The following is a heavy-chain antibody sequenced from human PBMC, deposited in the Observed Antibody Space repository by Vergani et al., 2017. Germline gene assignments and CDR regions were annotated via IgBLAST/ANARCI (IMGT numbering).Heavy chain of an antibody. J-gene: IGHJ4*02. CDR3: AREGMSTPGIAAAGTYFDY. CDR1: GGSISSGGYY. D-gene: IGHD6-13*01. CDR2: IYYSGST. V-gene: IGHV4-31*03. Sequence: QVQLQESGPGLVQPSQTLSLTCTFSGGSISSGGYYWSWIRQHPGKGLEWIGYIYYSGSTYYNPSLKSRVTISVDTSKNQFSLKLSSVTAADTAVYYCAREGMSTPGIAAAGTYFDYWGQGTLVTVSS.